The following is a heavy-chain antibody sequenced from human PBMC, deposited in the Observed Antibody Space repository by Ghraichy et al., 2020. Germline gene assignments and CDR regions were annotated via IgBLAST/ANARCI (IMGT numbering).Heavy chain of an antibody. V-gene: IGHV3-74*01. Sequence: GESLNISCAASGFTFSSYCMHWVRQAPGKGLVWVSRINSDGSSTSYADSVKGRFTISRDNAKNTLYLQMNSLRAEDTAVYYCARVRFPTNNYFGSGSAYYYMDVWGKGTTVTISS. CDR2: INSDGSST. J-gene: IGHJ6*03. D-gene: IGHD3-10*01. CDR1: GFTFSSYC. CDR3: ARVRFPTNNYFGSGSAYYYMDV.